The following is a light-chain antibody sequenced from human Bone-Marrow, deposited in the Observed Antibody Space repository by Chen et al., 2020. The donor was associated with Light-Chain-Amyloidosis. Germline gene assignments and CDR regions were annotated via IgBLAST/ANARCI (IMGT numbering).Light chain of an antibody. CDR2: EVN. Sequence: SALTQPASVSGSPGQSPTISCTGTSSAVGSYNLVSWYQQHPGKAPKFMIYEVNKRPSGVSNRFSGSRSGNTASLTISGLQAEDEADYYCCSYAGSSTWVFGGGTKLTVL. V-gene: IGLV2-23*02. CDR1: SSAVGSYNL. CDR3: CSYAGSSTWV. J-gene: IGLJ3*02.